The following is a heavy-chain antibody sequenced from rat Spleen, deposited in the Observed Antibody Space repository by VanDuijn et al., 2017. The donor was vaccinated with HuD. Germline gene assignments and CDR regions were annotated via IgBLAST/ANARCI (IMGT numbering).Heavy chain of an antibody. J-gene: IGHJ3*01. CDR1: GFSLTSYT. D-gene: IGHD1-11*01. CDR2: ISSGVST. CDR3: TSSPNTEGFRWFAY. V-gene: IGHV2-6*01. Sequence: QVQLKESGPGLVQPSQTLSLTCTVSGFSLTSYTVSWVRQPPGKGLEWISVISSGVSTYYNSALKSRLSISGDTSKSQVFLKMNSLQTEDTAIYFCTSSPNTEGFRWFAYWGQGTLVTVSS.